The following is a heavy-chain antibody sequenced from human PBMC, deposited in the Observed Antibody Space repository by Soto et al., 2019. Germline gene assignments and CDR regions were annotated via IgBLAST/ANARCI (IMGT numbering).Heavy chain of an antibody. J-gene: IGHJ4*02. V-gene: IGHV3-30*18. CDR2: ISYDGSNQ. Sequence: HPGGSLRLSCAASGFTFNIYGMHWVRQAPDKGLEWVALISYDGSNQYYADSVKGRFTISRDNSKNTLFLQMNSLRADDMAVYYCAKDQASGQGSFDSWGQGTLVTVSS. CDR1: GFTFNIYG. CDR3: AKDQASGQGSFDS.